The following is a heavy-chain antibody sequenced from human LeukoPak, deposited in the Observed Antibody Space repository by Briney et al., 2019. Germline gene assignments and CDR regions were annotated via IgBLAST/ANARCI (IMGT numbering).Heavy chain of an antibody. J-gene: IGHJ4*02. CDR3: ARVDIGRSRLGEEF. V-gene: IGHV3-74*01. D-gene: IGHD3-16*01. CDR1: GFTFSSYW. CDR2: INSDGSST. Sequence: PGGSLRLSCAASGFTFSSYWMHWVRQAPGKGLVWVSRINSDGSSTSYADSVKGRFTISRDNAKNTLYLQMNSLRAEDTAVYYCARVDIGRSRLGEEFWGQGTLVTVSS.